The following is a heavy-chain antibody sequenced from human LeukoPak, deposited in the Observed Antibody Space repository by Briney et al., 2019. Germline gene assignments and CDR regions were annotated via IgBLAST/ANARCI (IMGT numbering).Heavy chain of an antibody. CDR3: ARAMVRGVIPDY. V-gene: IGHV4-59*01. CDR1: GGSISSYY. J-gene: IGHJ4*02. CDR2: IYYSGST. Sequence: SGTLSLTCTASGGSISSYYWSWIRQPPGKGLEWVGYIYYSGSTNYNPSLKSRLSISVTASDNKSSLLLSSVLAADTALSYCARAMVRGVIPDYWGQGTLVTVSS. D-gene: IGHD3-10*01.